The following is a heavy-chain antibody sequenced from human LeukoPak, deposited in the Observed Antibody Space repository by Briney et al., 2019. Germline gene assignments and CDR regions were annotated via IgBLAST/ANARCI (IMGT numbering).Heavy chain of an antibody. D-gene: IGHD5-24*01. Sequence: SVKVSCKASGGAFSSYTISWVRQAPGQGLEWMGRIIPILGIANYAQKFQGRVTITADKSTSTAYMELSSLRSEDTAVYYCARDQMATTSFDYWGQGTLVTVSS. CDR2: IIPILGIA. CDR1: GGAFSSYT. V-gene: IGHV1-69*04. CDR3: ARDQMATTSFDY. J-gene: IGHJ4*02.